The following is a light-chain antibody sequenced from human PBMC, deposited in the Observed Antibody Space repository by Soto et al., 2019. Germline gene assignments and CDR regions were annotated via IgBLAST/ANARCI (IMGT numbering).Light chain of an antibody. J-gene: IGLJ3*02. CDR2: EDN. CDR3: QSFDSSNHWV. CDR1: SGSIASNY. Sequence: NFMLTQPHSVSESPGKTVTISCTRSSGSIASNYVQWYQQRPGSAPTTVIYEDNHRPSGVPDRFSGSIDSSSNSASLTISGLKTEDEADYYCQSFDSSNHWVLGGGTKLTVL. V-gene: IGLV6-57*04.